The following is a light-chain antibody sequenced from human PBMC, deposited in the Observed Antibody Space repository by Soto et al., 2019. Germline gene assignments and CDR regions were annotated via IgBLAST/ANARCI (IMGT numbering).Light chain of an antibody. J-gene: IGKJ4*01. V-gene: IGKV1-39*01. CDR3: QQSYSVSLT. CDR2: AAS. CDR1: QSISSY. Sequence: DIQMTQSPSSLSASVGDRVTITCRASQSISSYLNWYRVQPGKAPKLLIYAASSLQGGVPSRFSGSGSGTDFTLTISSLQPEDVATYYCQQSYSVSLTFGGGTKVEIK.